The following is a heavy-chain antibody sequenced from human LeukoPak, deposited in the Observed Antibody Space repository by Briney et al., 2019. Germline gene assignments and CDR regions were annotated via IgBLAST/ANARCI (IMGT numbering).Heavy chain of an antibody. J-gene: IGHJ5*02. CDR3: ARGRGITIFGVAYNWFDP. CDR1: GYAFTSYY. D-gene: IGHD3-3*01. CDR2: INPSGGST. V-gene: IGHV1-46*01. Sequence: ASVKVSCKASGYAFTSYYMHWVRQAPGQGLEWMGIINPSGGSTSYAQKFQGRVTMTRDMSTSTVYMELSSLRSEDTAVYYCARGRGITIFGVAYNWFDPWGQGTLVTVSS.